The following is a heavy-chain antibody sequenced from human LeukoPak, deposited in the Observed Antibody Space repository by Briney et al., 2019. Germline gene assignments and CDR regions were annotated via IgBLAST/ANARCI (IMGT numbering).Heavy chain of an antibody. V-gene: IGHV5-10-1*01. J-gene: IGHJ4*02. Sequence: GESLKISCKGSGYSVTSYWISWVRQMPGKGLEWVGRIEPSDSYINYSPSFQGHVIISADKSISTAYLQWSSLKASDTAMYYCARRSTYYGSGSSWYYFDYWGQGTLVTVSS. CDR3: ARRSTYYGSGSSWYYFDY. CDR2: IEPSDSYI. CDR1: GYSVTSYW. D-gene: IGHD3-10*01.